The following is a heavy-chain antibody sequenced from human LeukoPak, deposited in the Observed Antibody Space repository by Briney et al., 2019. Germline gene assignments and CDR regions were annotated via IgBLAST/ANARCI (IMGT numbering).Heavy chain of an antibody. J-gene: IGHJ4*02. D-gene: IGHD6-13*01. Sequence: GASVKVSCKASGYTFTGYYMHWVRQAPGQGLEWMGWINPNSGGTNYAQKFQGRVTMTRDTSISTAYMELSRLRSDDTAVYYCARPVPSGAAAADFDHWGQGTLVTVSS. CDR1: GYTFTGYY. V-gene: IGHV1-2*02. CDR2: INPNSGGT. CDR3: ARPVPSGAAAADFDH.